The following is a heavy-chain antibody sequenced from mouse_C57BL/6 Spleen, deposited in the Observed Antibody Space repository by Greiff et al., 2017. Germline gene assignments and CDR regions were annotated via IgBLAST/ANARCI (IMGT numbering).Heavy chain of an antibody. CDR3: ARKAERNDGSSVWYFDV. V-gene: IGHV1-64*01. Sequence: QVPLQQPGAELVKPGASVQLSCKASGYPFTSSWMHWVKQRPGQGLEWIGMIHPNRGSTNYNEKFKSKATLTVDKSSSTAYMQLSSLTSEDSAVYYCARKAERNDGSSVWYFDVWGTGTTVTVSS. D-gene: IGHD1-1*01. CDR1: GYPFTSSW. CDR2: IHPNRGST. J-gene: IGHJ1*03.